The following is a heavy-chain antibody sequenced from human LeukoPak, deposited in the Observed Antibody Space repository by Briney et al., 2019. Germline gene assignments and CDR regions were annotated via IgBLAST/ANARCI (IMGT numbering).Heavy chain of an antibody. Sequence: PGGSLRLSCAASGNAFSTSGMHWVRQAPGKGLEWVAFMRYDGSQMDYAESVKGRLTISRDNSQKTLYLQMESLRSEDTAVYYCTRETGYLTGAFDIWGQGTLVIVFS. D-gene: IGHD3-22*01. CDR3: TRETGYLTGAFDI. J-gene: IGHJ3*02. CDR1: GNAFSTSG. V-gene: IGHV3-30*02. CDR2: MRYDGSQM.